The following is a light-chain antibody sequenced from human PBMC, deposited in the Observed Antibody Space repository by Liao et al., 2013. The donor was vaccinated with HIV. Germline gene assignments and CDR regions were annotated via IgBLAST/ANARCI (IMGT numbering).Light chain of an antibody. V-gene: IGLV3-1*01. CDR1: KLGDKY. CDR2: QDS. J-gene: IGLJ1*01. CDR3: QAGTAALLC. Sequence: SYELTQPPSVSVSPGQTASITCSGDKLGDKYACWYQQKPGQSPVLVIYQDSKRPSGIPERFSGSNSGNTATLTISGTQAMDEADYYCQAGTAALLCLGTWTKVTVL.